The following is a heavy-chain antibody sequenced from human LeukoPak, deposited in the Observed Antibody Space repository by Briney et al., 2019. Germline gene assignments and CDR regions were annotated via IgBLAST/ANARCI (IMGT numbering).Heavy chain of an antibody. D-gene: IGHD1-26*01. CDR3: ASVGIIVGATGPFDY. CDR2: ISSGGSTI. CDR1: GFTFRSYE. J-gene: IGHJ4*02. V-gene: IGHV3-48*03. Sequence: PGGSLRLSCAASGFTFRSYEMNWVRQAPGKGLVWVSYISSGGSTIYYADSVKGRFTISRDNPKNSLYLQMNSLRAEDTAVYYCASVGIIVGATGPFDYWGLGTLVTVSS.